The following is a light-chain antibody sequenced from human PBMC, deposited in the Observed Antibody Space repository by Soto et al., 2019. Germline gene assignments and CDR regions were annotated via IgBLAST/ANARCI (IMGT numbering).Light chain of an antibody. Sequence: EIVMTQSPGTLSLSPGERATLSCRASQSVSTNLAWYQQIPGQAPRLLIYGASTRATGIPARFSGSGSGTEFTLAISSLLSEDFAVYYCQHYNDWPQTFGLGTKVDIK. V-gene: IGKV3-15*01. J-gene: IGKJ1*01. CDR2: GAS. CDR1: QSVSTN. CDR3: QHYNDWPQT.